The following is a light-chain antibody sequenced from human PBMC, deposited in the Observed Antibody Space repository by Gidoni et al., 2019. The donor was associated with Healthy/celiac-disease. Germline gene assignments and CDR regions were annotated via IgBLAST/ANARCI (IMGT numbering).Light chain of an antibody. CDR2: AAS. CDR3: QQLNSYPLT. J-gene: IGKJ5*01. CDR1: QGISSY. V-gene: IGKV1-9*01. Sequence: IQLTKSPSFLSASVGDRVTITCRASQGISSYLAWYQQKPGKAPKLLIYAASTLQSGVPSRFRGSGSGTEFTLTISSLQPEDFATYYCQQLNSYPLTFGQGTRLEIK.